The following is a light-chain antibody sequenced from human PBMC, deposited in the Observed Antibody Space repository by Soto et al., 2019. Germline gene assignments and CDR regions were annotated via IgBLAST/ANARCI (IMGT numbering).Light chain of an antibody. Sequence: EIQMTQSPSSLSGYLRYRVTITLRSSQTIISLLAWYQQKPGKAPKLLIYKASTLKSGVPSSFSCSGSGTEFTLTISSLQTDAFATYYCQHYNSYSEAFGKGPMVHIK. CDR3: QHYNSYSEA. V-gene: IGKV1-5*03. CDR2: KAS. CDR1: QTIISL. J-gene: IGKJ1*01.